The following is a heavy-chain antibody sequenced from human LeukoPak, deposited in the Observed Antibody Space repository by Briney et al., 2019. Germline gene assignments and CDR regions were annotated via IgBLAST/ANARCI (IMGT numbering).Heavy chain of an antibody. Sequence: ASVTVSCKASGYTFTGYYMYWVRQAPAQGLEWMGWINPNSGDTNYAQKFHGRVTMTRDTSIRTAFRELSRLRSGDTAVYYCAEAVLGPGSADHGMDVWGQGTTVTVSS. CDR3: AEAVLGPGSADHGMDV. CDR2: INPNSGDT. J-gene: IGHJ6*02. V-gene: IGHV1-2*02. CDR1: GYTFTGYY. D-gene: IGHD3-10*01.